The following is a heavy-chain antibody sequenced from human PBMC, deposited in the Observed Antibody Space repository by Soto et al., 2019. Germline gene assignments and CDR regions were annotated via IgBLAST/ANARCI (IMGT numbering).Heavy chain of an antibody. J-gene: IGHJ4*02. CDR3: ARETTHNYDFWSGYPVGEYDY. Sequence: GGSLRLSCAASGFTFSSYSMNWVRQAPGKGLEWVSYISSSSSTIYYADSVKGRFTISRDNAKNSLYLQMNSLRDEDTAVYYCARETTHNYDFWSGYPVGEYDYWGQGTLVTVSS. D-gene: IGHD3-3*01. CDR1: GFTFSSYS. V-gene: IGHV3-48*02. CDR2: ISSSSSTI.